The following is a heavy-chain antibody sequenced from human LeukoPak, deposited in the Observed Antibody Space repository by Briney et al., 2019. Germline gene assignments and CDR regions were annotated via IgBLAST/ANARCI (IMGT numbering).Heavy chain of an antibody. CDR2: IGLCDDET. CDR1: GLSFSNHA. J-gene: IGHJ2*01. CDR3: ATYNMSPSSIRYFDL. V-gene: IGHV3-23*01. Sequence: PGGSLRLSCAASGLSFSNHAMTWVRQTPGKGPEWVSSIGLCDDETVYADSVRGRFTISRDNSKNTLLLQLNNLRGEDTAIYYCATYNMSPSSIRYFDLWGRGTQLTVSS. D-gene: IGHD3-10*01.